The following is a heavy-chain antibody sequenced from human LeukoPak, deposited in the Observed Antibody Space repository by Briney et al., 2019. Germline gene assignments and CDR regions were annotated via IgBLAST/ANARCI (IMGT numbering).Heavy chain of an antibody. Sequence: PGGSLRLSCAASGFTFSSYSMNWVRQAPGKGLEWVSSISSSSSYIYYADSVKGRFTISRDNAKNTLYVQMNSLRAEDTAVYYCVRDKSRWFDLWGQGTLVTVSS. V-gene: IGHV3-21*01. CDR1: GFTFSSYS. J-gene: IGHJ5*02. CDR3: VRDKSRWFDL. CDR2: ISSSSSYI.